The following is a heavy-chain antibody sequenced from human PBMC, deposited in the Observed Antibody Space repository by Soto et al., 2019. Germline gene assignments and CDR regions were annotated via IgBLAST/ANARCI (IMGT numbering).Heavy chain of an antibody. CDR1: GFTFSTYA. J-gene: IGHJ4*02. Sequence: EVQLVESGGGLVQPGGSLRLSCATSGFTFSTYAMHWVRQAPGKGLEYVSAISSNGRRTYYANSVKGRFTISRDNSKNTLSLQMDSLSAEDMAVYYCARDRCTNGVCYAPSDYWGQGTLVTVSS. D-gene: IGHD2-8*01. CDR3: ARDRCTNGVCYAPSDY. CDR2: ISSNGRRT. V-gene: IGHV3-64*01.